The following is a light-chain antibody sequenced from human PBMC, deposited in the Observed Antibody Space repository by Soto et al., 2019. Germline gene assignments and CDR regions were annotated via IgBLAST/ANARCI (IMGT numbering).Light chain of an antibody. CDR2: EGS. CDR3: CSYAGSSTSYV. V-gene: IGLV2-23*01. J-gene: IGLJ1*01. CDR1: SSDVGSYNL. Sequence: SALTQPASVSGSPGRSITISCTGTSSDVGSYNLVSWYQQHPGKAPKLMIYEGSKRPSGVSNRFSGSKSGNTASLTISGLQAEDEADYYCCSYAGSSTSYVFGTGTKVTVL.